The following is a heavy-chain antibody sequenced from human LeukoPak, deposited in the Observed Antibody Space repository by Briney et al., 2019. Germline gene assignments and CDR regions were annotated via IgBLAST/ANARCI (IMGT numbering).Heavy chain of an antibody. J-gene: IGHJ3*02. V-gene: IGHV3-23*01. D-gene: IGHD2-21*02. CDR1: GFTFSSYA. Sequence: PGGSLRLSCAASGFTFSSYAMSWVRQAPGKGLEWVSGISASGDSTYYADSVKGRFTISRDNSRNTLYLQMNSLRAEDTAVYYCARTATDAFDIWGQGTMVTVSS. CDR2: ISASGDST. CDR3: ARTATDAFDI.